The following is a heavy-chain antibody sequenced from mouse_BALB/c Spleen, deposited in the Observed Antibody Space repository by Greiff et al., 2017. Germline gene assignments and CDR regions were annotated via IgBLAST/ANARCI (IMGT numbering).Heavy chain of an antibody. CDR3: ARTYYRYDEGYYFDC. D-gene: IGHD2-14*01. CDR2: IYPGNGDT. Sequence: LQQPGAELVKPGASVKMSCKASGYTFTSYNMHWVKQTPGQGLEWIGAIYPGNGDTSYNQKFKGKATLTADKSSSTAYMQLSSLTSEDSAVYYCARTYYRYDEGYYFDCWGQGTTLTVSS. V-gene: IGHV1-12*01. J-gene: IGHJ2*01. CDR1: GYTFTSYN.